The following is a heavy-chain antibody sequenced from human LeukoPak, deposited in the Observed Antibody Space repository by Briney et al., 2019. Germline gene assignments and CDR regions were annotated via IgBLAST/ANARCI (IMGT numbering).Heavy chain of an antibody. J-gene: IGHJ4*02. D-gene: IGHD3-10*01. V-gene: IGHV3-23*01. CDR3: ASLMVRGVDDY. Sequence: GGSLRLSCAASGFTFSSYAMSWVRQAPGKGLEWVSAISGSGGSTYYADSVKGRFTISRDNSKNTPYLQMNSLRAEDTAVYYCASLMVRGVDDYWGQGTLVTVSS. CDR1: GFTFSSYA. CDR2: ISGSGGST.